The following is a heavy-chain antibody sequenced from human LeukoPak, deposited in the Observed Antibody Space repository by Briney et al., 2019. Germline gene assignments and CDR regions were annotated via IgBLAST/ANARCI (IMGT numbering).Heavy chain of an antibody. CDR1: VGSINGYY. CDR3: ARLRDSTGYHFDY. Sequence: SEALSLTRTLSVGSINGYYWSWIRQPPGKGLGWIGDIYYSGSINYNPSLKRRVAMSVDTSRKQLSLNLRSVTAADTAVYYCARLRDSTGYHFDYWGQGTLVTVSS. D-gene: IGHD3-22*01. J-gene: IGHJ4*02. CDR2: IYYSGSI. V-gene: IGHV4-59*01.